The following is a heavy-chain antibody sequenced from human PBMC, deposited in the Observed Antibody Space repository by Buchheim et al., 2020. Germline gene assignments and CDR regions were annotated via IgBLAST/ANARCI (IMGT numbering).Heavy chain of an antibody. CDR2: INPSDGST. Sequence: QVQLVQSGAEVKKTGASVKDSCKASGYTLTSYYMHWVRQAPGQGLEWMGIINPSDGSTTYARMLQGRVTMTRDTSTSTVYMELSSLRSEVTAVYYCARGTLHWNYPRGNRFDPWGQGTL. J-gene: IGHJ5*02. V-gene: IGHV1-46*01. D-gene: IGHD1-7*01. CDR3: ARGTLHWNYPRGNRFDP. CDR1: GYTLTSYY.